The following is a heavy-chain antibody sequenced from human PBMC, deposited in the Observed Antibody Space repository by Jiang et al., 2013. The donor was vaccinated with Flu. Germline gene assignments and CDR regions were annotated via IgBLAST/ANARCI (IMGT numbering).Heavy chain of an antibody. CDR3: AKDLGGAVPYYFDY. CDR2: IRYDGSNK. Sequence: GLEWVAFIRYDGSNKYYADSVKGRFTISRDNSKNTLYLQMNSLRAEDTAVYYCAKDLGGAVPYYFDYWGQGTLVTVSS. J-gene: IGHJ4*02. V-gene: IGHV3-30*02. D-gene: IGHD3-16*01.